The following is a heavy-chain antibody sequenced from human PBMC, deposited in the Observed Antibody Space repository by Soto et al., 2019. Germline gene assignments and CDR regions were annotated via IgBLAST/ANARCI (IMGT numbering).Heavy chain of an antibody. CDR3: ARYSGYDMPHYYYYYGMDV. CDR1: GGTFSSYA. CDR2: IIPIFGTA. Sequence: SVKVSCKASGGTFSSYAISWVRQAPGQGLEWMGGIIPIFGTANYAQKFQGRATITADESTSTAYMELSSLRSEDTAVYYCARYSGYDMPHYYYYYGMDVWGQGTTVTVSS. J-gene: IGHJ6*02. V-gene: IGHV1-69*13. D-gene: IGHD5-12*01.